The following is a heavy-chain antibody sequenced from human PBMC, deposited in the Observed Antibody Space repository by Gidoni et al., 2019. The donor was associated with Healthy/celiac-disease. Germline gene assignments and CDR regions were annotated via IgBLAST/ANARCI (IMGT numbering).Heavy chain of an antibody. CDR3: ARRGYYGSGSYYYYYYGMDV. V-gene: IGHV1-3*01. J-gene: IGHJ6*02. CDR2: INAGNGNT. CDR1: GYTFTSYA. Sequence: QVQLVQSGAEVKKPGASVKVSCKASGYTFTSYAMPWVRPAPGQRLEWMGWINAGNGNTKYSQKFQGRVTITRDTSASTAYMELSSLRSEDTAVYYCARRGYYGSGSYYYYYYGMDVWGQGTTVTVSS. D-gene: IGHD3-10*01.